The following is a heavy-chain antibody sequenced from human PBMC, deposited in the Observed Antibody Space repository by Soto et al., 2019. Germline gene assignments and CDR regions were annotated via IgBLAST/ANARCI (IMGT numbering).Heavy chain of an antibody. Sequence: GGSLRLSCAASGFTFSSYAMSWVRQAPGKGLEWVSAISGSGGSTYYGDSVKGRFTISTDNSRNTTYLQMNSPIAEATAVYSGANASAIVVVPAGMTIEDYYDYYMDVWGKGTTVTVSS. CDR3: ANASAIVVVPAGMTIEDYYDYYMDV. D-gene: IGHD2-2*01. J-gene: IGHJ6*03. CDR1: GFTFSSYA. CDR2: ISGSGGST. V-gene: IGHV3-23*01.